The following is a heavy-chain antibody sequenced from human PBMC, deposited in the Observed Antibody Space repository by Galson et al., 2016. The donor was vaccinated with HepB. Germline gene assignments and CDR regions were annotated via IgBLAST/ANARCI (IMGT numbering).Heavy chain of an antibody. J-gene: IGHJ4*02. D-gene: IGHD3-3*01. CDR2: IIPIFGAT. V-gene: IGHV1-69*13. CDR1: GGTFSNYT. CDR3: ARPPGAADFWRGYFALDY. Sequence: SVKVSCKASGGTFSNYTISWVRQAPGQGLEWMGGIIPIFGATNYAQKFQGRVTITADEATTTAYMDLSSLTSEDTAVYYCARPPGAADFWRGYFALDYWGQGTLVTVSS.